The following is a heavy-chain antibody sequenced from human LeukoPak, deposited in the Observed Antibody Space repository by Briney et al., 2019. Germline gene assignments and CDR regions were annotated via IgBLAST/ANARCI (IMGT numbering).Heavy chain of an antibody. CDR1: GFTFSSYS. CDR2: ISSSSSYI. D-gene: IGHD3-22*01. Sequence: GGSLRLSCAASGFTFSSYSMDWVRQAPGKGLEWVSSISSSSSYIYYADSVKGRFTISRDNAKNSLYLQMNSLRAEDTAVYYCARVLPVVYYDSSGSDYWGQGTLVTVSS. V-gene: IGHV3-21*01. J-gene: IGHJ4*02. CDR3: ARVLPVVYYDSSGSDY.